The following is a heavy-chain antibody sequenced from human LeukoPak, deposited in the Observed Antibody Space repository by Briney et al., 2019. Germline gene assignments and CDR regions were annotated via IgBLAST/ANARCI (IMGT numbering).Heavy chain of an antibody. V-gene: IGHV3-48*04. J-gene: IGHJ3*02. Sequence: GGSLRLSCAASGFTFSSYSMNWVRQAPGKGLEWVSYISSSSSTIYYADSVKGRFTISRDNAKNSLYLQMNSLRAEDTAVYYCARERAVAGSDAFDIWGQGTMVTVSS. CDR2: ISSSSSTI. CDR1: GFTFSSYS. D-gene: IGHD6-19*01. CDR3: ARERAVAGSDAFDI.